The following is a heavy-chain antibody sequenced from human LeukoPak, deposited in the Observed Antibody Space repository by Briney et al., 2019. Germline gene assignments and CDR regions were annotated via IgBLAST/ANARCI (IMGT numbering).Heavy chain of an antibody. V-gene: IGHV3-74*01. Sequence: FTXXXXWMHWVRHAPGEGLVWVSRIKTDGTYTSNADSVKGRFTISRDNAKSTLYLQMNSLKVEDTAVYYCVADLGDYADFWGQGTLVTVSS. CDR3: VADLGDYADF. CDR1: FTXXXXW. CDR2: IKTDGTYT. J-gene: IGHJ4*02.